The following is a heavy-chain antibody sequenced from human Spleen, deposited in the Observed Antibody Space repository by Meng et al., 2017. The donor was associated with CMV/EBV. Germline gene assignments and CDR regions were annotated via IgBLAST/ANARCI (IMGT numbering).Heavy chain of an antibody. J-gene: IGHJ4*02. CDR1: GDSVSSNSAA. D-gene: IGHD6-6*01. CDR3: ARWDEYSSSSGFDY. V-gene: IGHV6-1*01. Sequence: SETLSLTCAISGDSVSSNSAAWNWIRQSPSRGLEWLGRTYYRSKWYNDYAVSVKSRITINPDTSKNQFSLQLNSVTPEDTAVYYCARWDEYSSSSGFDYWGQGTLVTVSS. CDR2: TYYRSKWYN.